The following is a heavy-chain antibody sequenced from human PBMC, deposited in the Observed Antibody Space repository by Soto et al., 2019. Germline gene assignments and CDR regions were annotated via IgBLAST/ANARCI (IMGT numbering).Heavy chain of an antibody. CDR2: IIPIFGTA. CDR3: ARAGQLVSSDYDGMDV. J-gene: IGHJ6*02. Sequence: QVQLVQSGAEVKKPGSSVKVSCKASGGTFSSYAISWVRQAPGQGLEWMGGIIPIFGTANSAQKFQGRVTITADESTSTAYMELSSLRSEDTAVYYWARAGQLVSSDYDGMDVGGQGTTVTVSS. CDR1: GGTFSSYA. V-gene: IGHV1-69*01. D-gene: IGHD6-6*01.